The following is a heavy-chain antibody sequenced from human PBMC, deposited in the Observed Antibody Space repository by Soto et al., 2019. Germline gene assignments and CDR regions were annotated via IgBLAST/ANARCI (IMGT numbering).Heavy chain of an antibody. D-gene: IGHD3-3*01. CDR3: AAGRFLEWLSPQEYYYYGMDV. CDR2: IVVGSGNT. J-gene: IGHJ6*02. V-gene: IGHV1-58*01. Sequence: SVKVSCEASGFTFTSSAGQWVRQARGQRLEWIGWIVVGSGNTNYAQKFQERVTITRDMSTSTAYMELSSLRSEDTAVYYCAAGRFLEWLSPQEYYYYGMDVWGQGTTVTVSS. CDR1: GFTFTSSA.